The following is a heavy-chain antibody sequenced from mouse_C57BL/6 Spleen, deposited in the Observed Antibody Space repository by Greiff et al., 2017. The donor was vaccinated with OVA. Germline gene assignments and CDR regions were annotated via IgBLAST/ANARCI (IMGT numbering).Heavy chain of an antibody. V-gene: IGHV1-47*01. CDR3: AIYGSSYGYFDY. Sequence: VKLQESGAELVKPGASVKMSCKASGYTFTTYPIEWMKQNHGKSLEWIGNFHPYNDDTKYNEKFKGKATLTVEKSSSTVYLELSRLTSDDSAVYYCAIYGSSYGYFDYWGQGTTLTVSS. CDR1: GYTFTTYP. D-gene: IGHD1-1*01. CDR2: FHPYNDDT. J-gene: IGHJ2*01.